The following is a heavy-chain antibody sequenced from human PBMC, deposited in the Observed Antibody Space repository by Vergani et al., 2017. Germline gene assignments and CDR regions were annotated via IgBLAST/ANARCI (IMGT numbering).Heavy chain of an antibody. CDR2: LTPIGSGI. CDR1: GLAFSPSA. D-gene: IGHD5-24*01. V-gene: IGHV3-23*01. J-gene: IGHJ4*02. Sequence: EVQLLESGGRLVQPGGSLSLSCVAFGLAFSPSARSWVRRAPGKGLEGVSGLTPIGSGISVPDSVRGRFTISRDNSKNTLFLQMDSLSAEDTAVYYCAKSGWLQHFGEHDFDAWGQGSMVTVAS. CDR3: AKSGWLQHFGEHDFDA.